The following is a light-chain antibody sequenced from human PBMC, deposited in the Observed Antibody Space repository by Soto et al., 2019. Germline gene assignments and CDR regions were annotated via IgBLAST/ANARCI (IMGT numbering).Light chain of an antibody. Sequence: EIVMTQSLATLSVSPGERATLSCRASQNISNNLAWYQQKPGRSPRLLIYGASTRATGIPARFSGSGSGTEFTLTISSLQSEDFAVYYCQQYDYWPPYTFGQGTKLEIK. V-gene: IGKV3-15*01. J-gene: IGKJ2*01. CDR2: GAS. CDR1: QNISNN. CDR3: QQYDYWPPYT.